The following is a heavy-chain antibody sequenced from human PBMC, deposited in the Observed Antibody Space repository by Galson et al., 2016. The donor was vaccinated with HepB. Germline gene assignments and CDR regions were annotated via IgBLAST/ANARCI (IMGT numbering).Heavy chain of an antibody. CDR3: ARDYSSSSRYNYFDY. D-gene: IGHD6-6*01. J-gene: IGHJ4*02. CDR1: GFTVSSNY. Sequence: SLRLSCAASGFTVSSNYMSWVRQAPGKGLEWVSVIYSGGSTYYADSVKGRFTISRDNSKNTLYLQMNGLRAEDTAVYYCARDYSSSSRYNYFDYWGQGTLVTVSS. V-gene: IGHV3-53*01. CDR2: IYSGGST.